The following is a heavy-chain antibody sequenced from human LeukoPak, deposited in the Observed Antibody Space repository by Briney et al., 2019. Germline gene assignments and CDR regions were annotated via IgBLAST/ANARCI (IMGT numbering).Heavy chain of an antibody. CDR1: GFTFSSYS. V-gene: IGHV3-21*01. Sequence: GGSLRLSCAASGFTFSSYSMNWVRQAPGKGLEWVSSISSSSSYIYYADSVKGRFTISRDNAKNSLYLQMNSLRAEDTAVYYCARGGIGGYYYFDYWGQGTLVTISS. J-gene: IGHJ4*02. CDR3: ARGGIGGYYYFDY. D-gene: IGHD6-13*01. CDR2: ISSSSSYI.